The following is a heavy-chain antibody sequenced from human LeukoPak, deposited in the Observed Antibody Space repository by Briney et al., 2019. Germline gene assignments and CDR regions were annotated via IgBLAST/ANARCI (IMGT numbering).Heavy chain of an antibody. V-gene: IGHV3-11*03. J-gene: IGHJ5*02. CDR2: IDGSSSRT. Sequence: GGSLRLSCAASGFIFSDYYMSWMRQAPGKGLEWLSYIDGSSSRTNYADSVKGRFTISRDNVKNSLYLQMDSLRAEDTAVYFCARRGTDYCTPSSCHPNWFAPWGQGTQVTVSS. CDR3: ARRGTDYCTPSSCHPNWFAP. CDR1: GFIFSDYY. D-gene: IGHD4-11*01.